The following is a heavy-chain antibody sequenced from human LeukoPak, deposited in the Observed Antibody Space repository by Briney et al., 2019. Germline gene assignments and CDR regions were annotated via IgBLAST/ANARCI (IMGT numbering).Heavy chain of an antibody. J-gene: IGHJ4*02. D-gene: IGHD3-16*02. CDR1: GFTFSSYA. V-gene: IGHV3-30*04. CDR2: ISYDGSNK. Sequence: PGGSLRLSCAASGFTFSSYAMHWVRKAPGKGLEWVAVISYDGSNKYYADSVKGRFTISRDNSKNTLYLQMNSLRAEDTAVYYCAKGQPPTPYDYVWGSYRSDLDLDYWGQGTLVTVSS. CDR3: AKGQPPTPYDYVWGSYRSDLDLDY.